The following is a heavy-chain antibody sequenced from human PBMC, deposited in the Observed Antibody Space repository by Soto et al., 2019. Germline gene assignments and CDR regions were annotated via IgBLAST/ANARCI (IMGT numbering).Heavy chain of an antibody. J-gene: IGHJ6*02. V-gene: IGHV1-18*01. CDR3: ARDNDRPQLGGNYYYILDV. CDR2: ISAYNGNT. CDR1: GYTLNSYG. Sequence: QVQLVQSGAEVKKPGASVKVSCKASGYTLNSYGISWVRQAPGQGLEWMGWISAYNGNTNYAQKLQGRVTMTTDTSTSTAYMELRSLRFDDTAVYYCARDNDRPQLGGNYYYILDVWGQGTTITVSS. D-gene: IGHD2-8*01.